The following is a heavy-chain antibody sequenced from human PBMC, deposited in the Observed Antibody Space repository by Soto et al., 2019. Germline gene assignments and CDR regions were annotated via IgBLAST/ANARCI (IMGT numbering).Heavy chain of an antibody. V-gene: IGHV4-39*01. CDR1: RGSISSSCHY. J-gene: IGHJ5*02. D-gene: IGHD3-22*01. CDR2: IYYSGST. CDR3: ARSLIAVVASYWFDP. Sequence: SETLSLTCTVSRGSISSSCHYWGWIRQPPGKGLEWIGSIYYSGSTYYNPSLKSRVTISVDTSKNQFSLKLSSVTAADTAVYHCARSLIAVVASYWFDPWGQGTLVTVSS.